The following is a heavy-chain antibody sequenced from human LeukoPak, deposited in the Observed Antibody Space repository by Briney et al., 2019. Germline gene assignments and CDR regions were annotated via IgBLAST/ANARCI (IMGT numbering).Heavy chain of an antibody. D-gene: IGHD3-10*01. J-gene: IGHJ4*02. Sequence: PSETLSLTCAVYGGSFSGYYWSWIRQPPGKGLEWIGEINHSGSTNYNPSLKSRVTISVDTSKNQFSLKLSSVTAADTAVYYCARESAGKIIDNWGQGTLVTVSS. CDR1: GGSFSGYY. CDR2: INHSGST. CDR3: ARESAGKIIDN. V-gene: IGHV4-34*01.